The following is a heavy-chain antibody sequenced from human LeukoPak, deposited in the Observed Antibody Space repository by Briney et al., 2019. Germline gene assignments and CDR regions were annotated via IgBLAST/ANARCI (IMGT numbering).Heavy chain of an antibody. J-gene: IGHJ6*03. CDR1: GGSISSSSDN. CDR2: IYYTGIT. CDR3: ARQGRATVVMYMDD. D-gene: IGHD4-23*01. Sequence: PSETLSLTCSVSGGSISSSSDNWGWIRQPPGKGLEWIVSIYYTGITYYNPSLMSRVSMSVDTSKNQFSLRLSSVTAADTAMYYCARQGRATVVMYMDDWGKGTTVTVSS. V-gene: IGHV4-39*01.